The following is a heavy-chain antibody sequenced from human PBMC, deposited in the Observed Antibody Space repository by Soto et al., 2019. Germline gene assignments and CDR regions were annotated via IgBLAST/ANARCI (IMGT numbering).Heavy chain of an antibody. CDR2: FDPEDGET. CDR3: ATVYYYGSGSYV. V-gene: IGHV1-24*01. CDR1: GYTLTELS. Sequence: ASVKVSCKVSGYTLTELSMHWVRQAPGKGLEWMGGFDPEDGETIYAQRFQGRVTMTEDASTDTAYMELSSLRSEDTAVYYCATVYYYGSGSYVWGQGTLVTVSS. D-gene: IGHD3-10*01. J-gene: IGHJ4*02.